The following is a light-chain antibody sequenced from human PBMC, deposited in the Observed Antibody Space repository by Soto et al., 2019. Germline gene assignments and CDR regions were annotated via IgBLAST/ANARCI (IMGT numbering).Light chain of an antibody. V-gene: IGKV3-20*01. CDR1: QTVTSNS. CDR2: GAS. J-gene: IGKJ2*01. CDR3: QQYGRSPPT. Sequence: EIVLTQSPGTLSFSPGERATLSCRASQTVTSNSLAWYQQRPGQAPRLLIYGASSRAIGIPDRFSGGGSGTAFTLTVGRLEPEDFAVFYCQQYGRSPPTFGHGTKIEIK.